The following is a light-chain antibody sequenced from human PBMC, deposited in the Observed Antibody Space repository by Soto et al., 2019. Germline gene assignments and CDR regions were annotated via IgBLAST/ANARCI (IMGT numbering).Light chain of an antibody. Sequence: EILLTQSPCTLSSSPGERATLSCRASQSVSTNLAWYQQRPGQAPRLIISGASTRATGIPARFSGSGSGTEFTLTISSLQSEDFAIYYCQQFNKWPRTFGQGTKVDIK. CDR3: QQFNKWPRT. V-gene: IGKV3-15*01. CDR2: GAS. CDR1: QSVSTN. J-gene: IGKJ1*01.